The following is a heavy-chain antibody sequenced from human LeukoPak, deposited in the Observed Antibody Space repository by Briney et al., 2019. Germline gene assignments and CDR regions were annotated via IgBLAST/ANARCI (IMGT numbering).Heavy chain of an antibody. CDR1: GFTFSSYN. J-gene: IGHJ4*02. CDR3: AREYSSSSGSVSDY. D-gene: IGHD6-6*01. Sequence: PGGSLRLSGAASGFTFSSYNMNWVRQAPGKGLEWVSYISSSSSTIYYADSVKGRFTISRDNAKNSLYLLMNNLRDEDTAVYYCAREYSSSSGSVSDYWGQGTLVTVSS. V-gene: IGHV3-48*02. CDR2: ISSSSSTI.